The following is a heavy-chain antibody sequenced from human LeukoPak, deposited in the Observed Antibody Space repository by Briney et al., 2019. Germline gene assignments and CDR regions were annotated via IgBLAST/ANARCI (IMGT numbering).Heavy chain of an antibody. V-gene: IGHV1-46*01. CDR2: INPSGGST. CDR3: AREGIAVAGTGSWFDP. Sequence: ASVKVSCKATGYTFTSYHMHWLRQPPGQGLEWMGIINPSGGSTSYAEKFQGRVTMTRDMSTSTVYMELSSLRSEDTAVYYCAREGIAVAGTGSWFDPWGQGNLVTVSS. D-gene: IGHD6-19*01. J-gene: IGHJ5*02. CDR1: GYTFTSYH.